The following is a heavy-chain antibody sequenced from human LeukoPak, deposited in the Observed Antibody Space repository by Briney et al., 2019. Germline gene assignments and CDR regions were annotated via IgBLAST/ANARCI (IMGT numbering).Heavy chain of an antibody. J-gene: IGHJ4*02. CDR2: ISGSGGST. V-gene: IGHV3-23*01. CDR1: GFTFSSYA. D-gene: IGHD3-22*01. Sequence: PGGSLRLSCTASGFTFSSYAMSWVRQAPGKGLEWVSAISGSGGSTYYADSVKGQFTISRGNSKNTLYLQMNSLRAEDTAVYYCAKATPQYYYDSSGYDFDYWGQGTLVTVSS. CDR3: AKATPQYYYDSSGYDFDY.